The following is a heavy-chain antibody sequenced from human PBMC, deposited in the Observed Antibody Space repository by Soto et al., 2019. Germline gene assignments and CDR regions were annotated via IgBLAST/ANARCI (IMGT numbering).Heavy chain of an antibody. V-gene: IGHV5-51*01. J-gene: IGHJ6*03. CDR3: VRHAPRRLDYYYLDV. Sequence: EALKISWKGSGYSFTSYWIGWVRQMAGKGLEWMGIIYPGDSDTRYIPSFQGHVTFSADKSISTAYLQWSGLKASDTAMYYCVRHAPRRLDYYYLDVWGKGTTVTVSS. CDR1: GYSFTSYW. CDR2: IYPGDSDT.